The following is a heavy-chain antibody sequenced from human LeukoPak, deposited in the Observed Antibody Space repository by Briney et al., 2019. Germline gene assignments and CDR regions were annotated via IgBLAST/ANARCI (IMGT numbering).Heavy chain of an antibody. V-gene: IGHV3-7*01. D-gene: IGHD6-13*01. J-gene: IGHJ4*02. CDR2: IKQDGSEK. CDR3: ARDKSGDTIAAADTYFDY. CDR1: GFSFTSSW. Sequence: GGSLRLSCAASGFSFTSSWMSWVRQAPGKGLEWVANIKQDGSEKYYVDSVKGRFTISRDNAKNSLHLQMNSLRTEDTAVYYCARDKSGDTIAAADTYFDYWGQGTLATVSS.